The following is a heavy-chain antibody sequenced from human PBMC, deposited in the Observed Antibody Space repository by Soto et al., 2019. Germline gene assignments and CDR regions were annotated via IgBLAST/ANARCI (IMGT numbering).Heavy chain of an antibody. D-gene: IGHD5-18*01. V-gene: IGHV1-69*12. CDR1: GGTFSSYA. CDR2: IIPIFGTA. J-gene: IGHJ6*02. CDR3: ASSAMDHYYYGMDV. Sequence: QVQLVQSGAEVKKPGSSVKVSCKASGGTFSSYAISWVRQAPGQGLEWMGGIIPIFGTANYAQKFQGRVTIXAXEXXSTPYMELSSLRSEDTAVYYCASSAMDHYYYGMDVWGQGTTVTVSS.